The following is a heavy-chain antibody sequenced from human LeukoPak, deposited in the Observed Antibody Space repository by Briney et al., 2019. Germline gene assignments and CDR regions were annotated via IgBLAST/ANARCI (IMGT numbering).Heavy chain of an antibody. CDR2: IKQDGSAK. Sequence: AGGSLRLSCAASGFTFSSYWMTWVRQAPGKGLEGVANIKQDGSAKYYVDSLRGRFSISRDNAKNSLFLQMNSMSAEDTAVYYCARCPYDSSGYYSVPSHLDYWGQGTLVTVSS. V-gene: IGHV3-7*01. D-gene: IGHD3-22*01. CDR1: GFTFSSYW. J-gene: IGHJ4*02. CDR3: ARCPYDSSGYYSVPSHLDY.